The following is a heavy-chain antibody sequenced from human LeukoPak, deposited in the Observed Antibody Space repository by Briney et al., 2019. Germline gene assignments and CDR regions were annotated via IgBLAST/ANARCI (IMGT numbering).Heavy chain of an antibody. J-gene: IGHJ4*02. CDR1: GFTFRTYA. CDR2: ISGGGGST. D-gene: IGHD2-15*01. CDR3: AKDRYCGGGTCYCSYFDY. V-gene: IGHV3-23*01. Sequence: GGSLRLSCAASGFTFRTYAMTWVRQAPGKGLEWVSAISGGGGSTYYADSVKGRFTISRDNSKNTLYLQMNTLRAEDTAVYYCAKDRYCGGGTCYCSYFDYWGQGTLVTVSS.